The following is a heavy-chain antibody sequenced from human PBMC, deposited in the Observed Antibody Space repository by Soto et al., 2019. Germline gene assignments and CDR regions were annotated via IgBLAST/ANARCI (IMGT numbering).Heavy chain of an antibody. Sequence: GESLKISCTGVGYSFTSYWIGWVRRMPGKGLEWMGIIYPGDSDTRYSPSFQGQVTISADKSITTAYLQWSSLKASDTAMYYCARGYCTTTICDPWFDPWGQGTLVTVSS. CDR3: ARGYCTTTICDPWFDP. V-gene: IGHV5-51*01. D-gene: IGHD2-2*01. CDR2: IYPGDSDT. CDR1: GYSFTSYW. J-gene: IGHJ5*02.